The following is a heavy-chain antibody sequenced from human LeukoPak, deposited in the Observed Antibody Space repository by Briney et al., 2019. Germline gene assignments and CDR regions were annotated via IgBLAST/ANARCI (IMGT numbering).Heavy chain of an antibody. J-gene: IGHJ4*02. D-gene: IGHD6-13*01. CDR1: GFTFSNYA. CDR2: LYNTGNT. V-gene: IGHV3-23*05. CDR3: ARLTPAAGRLYFVD. Sequence: GGSLRLSCAGSGFTFSNYAMNWVRQAPGKGLEWVSTLYNTGNTYYANSVKGRFSISRDNSKNTLFLQMNSLRAEDTAVYYCARLTPAAGRLYFVDWGPGTLVTVSS.